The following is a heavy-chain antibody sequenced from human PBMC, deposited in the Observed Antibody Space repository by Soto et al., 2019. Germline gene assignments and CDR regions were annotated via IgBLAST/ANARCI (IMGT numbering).Heavy chain of an antibody. J-gene: IGHJ4*02. CDR2: IKSKTDGGTT. CDR3: TTRGPHIAAAVIADY. V-gene: IGHV3-15*07. D-gene: IGHD6-13*01. CDR1: GFTFSNAW. Sequence: GGSLRLSCAASGFTFSNAWMNWVRQAPGKGLEWVGRIKSKTDGGTTDYAAPVKGRFTISRDDSKNTLYLQMNSLKTEDTAVYYCTTRGPHIAAAVIADYWGQGTLVTVSS.